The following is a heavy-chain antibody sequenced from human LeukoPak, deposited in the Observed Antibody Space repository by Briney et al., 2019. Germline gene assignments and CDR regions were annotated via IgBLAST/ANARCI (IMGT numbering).Heavy chain of an antibody. J-gene: IGHJ4*02. V-gene: IGHV3-66*02. CDR1: GFTFSSYA. Sequence: PGGSLRLSCSASGFTFSSYAMHWVRQAPGKGLEWVSVIYSGGSTYYADSVKGRFTISRDNSKNTLYLRMNSLRAEDTAVYYCARGGYYLGLLDYWGQGTLVTVSS. CDR2: IYSGGST. D-gene: IGHD3-22*01. CDR3: ARGGYYLGLLDY.